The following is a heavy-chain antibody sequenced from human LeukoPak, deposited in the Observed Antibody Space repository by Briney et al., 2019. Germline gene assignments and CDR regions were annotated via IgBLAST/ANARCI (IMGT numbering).Heavy chain of an antibody. J-gene: IGHJ4*02. Sequence: PSETLSLTCTVSGGSITNYYWSWIRQPPGKGLEWIGYVYYTGSTNYNPSLKSRVTISLDTSKNQFSLKLSSVTAADTAVYYCVRGRGMAPQYWGQGTLVTVSS. V-gene: IGHV4-59*01. D-gene: IGHD6-13*01. CDR3: VRGRGMAPQY. CDR2: VYYTGST. CDR1: GGSITNYY.